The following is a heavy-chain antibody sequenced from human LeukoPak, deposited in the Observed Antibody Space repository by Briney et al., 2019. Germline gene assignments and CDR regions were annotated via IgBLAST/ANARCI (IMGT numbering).Heavy chain of an antibody. J-gene: IGHJ4*02. CDR3: AQESRFMVTT. D-gene: IGHD4-17*01. Sequence: GGSLRLSCAASGFTFSSYAMHWVRQAPGKGLEWVAVITYDGSNKYYADSVKGRFTISRDNSKNTLYLQMNSLRAEDTAVYYCAQESRFMVTTWGQGSLVTVSS. CDR2: ITYDGSNK. CDR1: GFTFSSYA. V-gene: IGHV3-30-3*01.